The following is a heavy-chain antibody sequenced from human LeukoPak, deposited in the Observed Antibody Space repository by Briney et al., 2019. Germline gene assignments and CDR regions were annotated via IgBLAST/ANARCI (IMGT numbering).Heavy chain of an antibody. V-gene: IGHV3-30*04. D-gene: IGHD3-22*01. Sequence: GGSLRLSCAASGFTFSSYAMHWVRQAPGKGLEWVAVISYDGSNKYYADSVKGRFTISRDNSKNTLCLQMNSLRAEDTAVYYCARAEDRNYYDSSGADYWGQGTLVTVSS. CDR2: ISYDGSNK. CDR3: ARAEDRNYYDSSGADY. J-gene: IGHJ4*02. CDR1: GFTFSSYA.